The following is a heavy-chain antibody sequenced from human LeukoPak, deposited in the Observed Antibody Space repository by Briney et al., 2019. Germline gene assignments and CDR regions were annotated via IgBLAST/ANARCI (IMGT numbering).Heavy chain of an antibody. CDR2: AYHNGRT. Sequence: PSETLSLTCAVSGYSISSGYYWGWIRQSPGKGLEWIGSAYHNGRTYYSPSLKSRATISVDMSKNQVSLKLSSVTAADTAVYYCARAKSIITEVRGAVPGRFDFWGQGTLVTVSS. CDR3: ARAKSIITEVRGAVPGRFDF. V-gene: IGHV4-38-2*01. J-gene: IGHJ4*02. CDR1: GYSISSGYY. D-gene: IGHD3-10*01.